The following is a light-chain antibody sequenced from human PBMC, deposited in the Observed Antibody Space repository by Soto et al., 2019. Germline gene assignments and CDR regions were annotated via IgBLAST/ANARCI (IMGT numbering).Light chain of an antibody. CDR2: AAS. Sequence: DIQMTQSPSSLSVSVGDRVTITCRASQTITKYLNWYQQKPGKAPKLLVYAASSLQSGVPSRFSGNGSGTDFTLTISSLQPEDFATYYCQQSDSYPYTFGNGTKLEIK. CDR3: QQSDSYPYT. V-gene: IGKV1-39*01. J-gene: IGKJ2*01. CDR1: QTITKY.